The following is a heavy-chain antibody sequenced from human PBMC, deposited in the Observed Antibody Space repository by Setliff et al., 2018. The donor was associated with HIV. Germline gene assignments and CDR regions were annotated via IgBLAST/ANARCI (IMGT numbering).Heavy chain of an antibody. CDR3: VRDPGGIFDAFDV. CDR2: MNTDGSST. J-gene: IGHJ3*01. CDR1: GFTFSSYW. D-gene: IGHD3-3*01. V-gene: IGHV3-74*01. Sequence: GSLRLSCAASGFTFSSYWMHWVRQAPGKGLVWVFGMNTDGSSTRYADSVKGRFTISRDNAKNMLYLEMHSLTDEDTAVYYCVRDPGGIFDAFDVWGQGTMVTVSS.